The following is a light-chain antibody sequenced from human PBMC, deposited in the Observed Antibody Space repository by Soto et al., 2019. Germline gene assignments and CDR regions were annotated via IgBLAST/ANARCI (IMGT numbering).Light chain of an antibody. Sequence: QSALTPPAAVSGTAGQSITISCTGSGSDVGGHDYVSWYQQHPGSAPRLIINEVTNRPSGVSDRFSGSKSGNTASLTVSRLQAEDEADYYCASYTTSTSQVFGGGTQLTVL. CDR3: ASYTTSTSQV. CDR2: EVT. CDR1: GSDVGGHDY. J-gene: IGLJ3*02. V-gene: IGLV2-14*01.